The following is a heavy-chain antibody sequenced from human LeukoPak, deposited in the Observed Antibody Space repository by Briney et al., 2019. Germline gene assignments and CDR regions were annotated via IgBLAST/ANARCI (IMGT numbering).Heavy chain of an antibody. Sequence: VGSLRLSCAASGFTFSNARMSWVRQAPGKGREWVGRIKIKTDGVTTDYAAPVEGRVTISRDESKNTLYLQMNSLKTEDTAVYYCTTVITYYYDSSGNGWGQGTLVTVSS. CDR1: GFTFSNAR. CDR2: IKIKTDGVTT. V-gene: IGHV3-15*01. J-gene: IGHJ4*02. CDR3: TTVITYYYDSSGNG. D-gene: IGHD3-22*01.